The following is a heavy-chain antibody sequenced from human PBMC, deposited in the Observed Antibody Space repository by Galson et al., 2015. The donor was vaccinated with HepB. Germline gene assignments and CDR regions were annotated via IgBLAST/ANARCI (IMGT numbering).Heavy chain of an antibody. Sequence: QSGAEVKKPGESLRISCKGSGYSFSNYWITWVRQMPGKGLEWMGNTYPGDSDTRYSPSFQGQVTISRDNSKNTLYLQMNSLRAEDTAVYYCAKVSRRQLAGFDYWGQGTLVTVSS. V-gene: IGHV5-51*01. J-gene: IGHJ4*02. D-gene: IGHD6-6*01. CDR3: AKVSRRQLAGFDY. CDR1: GYSFSNYW. CDR2: TYPGDSDT.